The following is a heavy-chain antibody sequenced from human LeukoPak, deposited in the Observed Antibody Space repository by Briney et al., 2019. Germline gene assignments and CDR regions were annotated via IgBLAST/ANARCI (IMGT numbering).Heavy chain of an antibody. Sequence: PSETLSLTCTVSLDSTTSNFWSWVRQPPGKGLEWIGEIHRSRSTNYNPSLQRRVTISIDRPKNQIALELSSVTAADTAVYYCAREINGGFNPGAYWGQGTLVTVSS. CDR1: LDSTTSNF. D-gene: IGHD1-14*01. CDR2: IHRSRST. CDR3: AREINGGFNPGAY. J-gene: IGHJ4*02. V-gene: IGHV4-4*02.